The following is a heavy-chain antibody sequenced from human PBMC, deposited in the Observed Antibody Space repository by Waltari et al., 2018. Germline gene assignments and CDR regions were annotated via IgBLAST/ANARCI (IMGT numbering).Heavy chain of an antibody. Sequence: QVQLQQWGAGLLKPSETLSLTCAVYGGSFSGYYWSWIRQPPGKGLEWIGEINHSGSTNYNPSLKSGVTISVDTSKNQVSLKLSSVTAADTAVYYCARDWRGSSSNYWGQGTLVTVSS. CDR3: ARDWRGSSSNY. J-gene: IGHJ4*02. V-gene: IGHV4-34*01. CDR1: GGSFSGYY. D-gene: IGHD6-6*01. CDR2: INHSGST.